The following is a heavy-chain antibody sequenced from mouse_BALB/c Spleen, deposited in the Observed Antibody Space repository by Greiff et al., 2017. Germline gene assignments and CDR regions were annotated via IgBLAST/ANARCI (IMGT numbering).Heavy chain of an antibody. V-gene: IGHV3-6*02. J-gene: IGHJ4*01. D-gene: IGHD2-3*01. CDR2: ISYDGSN. Sequence: EVQLQESGPGLVKPSQSLSLTCSVTGYSITSGYYWNWIRQFPGNKLEWMGYISYDGSNNYNPSLKNRISITRDTSKNQFFLKLNSVTTEDTATYYCAREKMGLLDAMDYWGQGTSVTVSS. CDR1: GYSITSGYY. CDR3: AREKMGLLDAMDY.